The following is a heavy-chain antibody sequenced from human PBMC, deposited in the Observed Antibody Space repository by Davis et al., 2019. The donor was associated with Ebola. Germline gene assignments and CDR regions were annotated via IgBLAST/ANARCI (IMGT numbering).Heavy chain of an antibody. CDR3: ARVGVIVLMVYALALPYYYGMDV. V-gene: IGHV1-18*01. Sequence: ASVKVSCKASGYTFTSYGISWVRQAPGQGLEWMGWISAYNGNTNYAQKLQGRVTMTTETSTSTAYMGLSRLRSDDTAVYYCARVGVIVLMVYALALPYYYGMDVWGQGTTVTVSS. J-gene: IGHJ6*02. D-gene: IGHD2-8*01. CDR1: GYTFTSYG. CDR2: ISAYNGNT.